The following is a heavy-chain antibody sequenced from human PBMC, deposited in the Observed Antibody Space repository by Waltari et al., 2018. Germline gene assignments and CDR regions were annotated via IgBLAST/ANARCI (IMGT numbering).Heavy chain of an antibody. Sequence: QVQLQESGPGLVKPSETLSLTCTVSGDSINNYYWNWIRQPPGKELEWIGYNAYNGRTNYNPSLKSRVTISVDTSKTQFSLKLSSVTAADTAVYFCARSYDFWSGYPLDYWGQGTLVTVSS. CDR3: ARSYDFWSGYPLDY. V-gene: IGHV4-59*01. D-gene: IGHD3-3*01. CDR1: GDSINNYY. CDR2: NAYNGRT. J-gene: IGHJ4*02.